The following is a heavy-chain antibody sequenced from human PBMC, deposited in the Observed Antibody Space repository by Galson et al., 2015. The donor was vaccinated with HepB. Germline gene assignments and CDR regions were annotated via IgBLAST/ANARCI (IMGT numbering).Heavy chain of an antibody. CDR2: IYYNGGT. V-gene: IGHV4-61*01. J-gene: IGHJ5*02. D-gene: IGHD3-10*01. CDR3: ARGVLLWLGVNFDP. CDR1: GGSVSSSSYY. Sequence: SETLSLTCTVSGGSVSSSSYYWSWIRQPPGKGLEWIGYIYYNGGTNYNPSLKSRVTISLDTSENQLSLKLSSVTAADSAVYFCARGVLLWLGVNFDPWGQGTLVTVSS.